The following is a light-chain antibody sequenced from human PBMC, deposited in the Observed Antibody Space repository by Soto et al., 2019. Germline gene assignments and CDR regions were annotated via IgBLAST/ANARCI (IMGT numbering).Light chain of an antibody. CDR3: GSYATGGAYV. J-gene: IGLJ1*01. CDR2: DVT. V-gene: IGLV2-14*01. Sequence: QSALTQPASVSGSPGQSITIPCTGTSSDVGGYNAVSWYQQHPGKAPKLMIYDVTNRPSGASNRFSGSKSGNTASLTISGLQAEDEADYYCGSYATGGAYVFGTGTKLTVL. CDR1: SSDVGGYNA.